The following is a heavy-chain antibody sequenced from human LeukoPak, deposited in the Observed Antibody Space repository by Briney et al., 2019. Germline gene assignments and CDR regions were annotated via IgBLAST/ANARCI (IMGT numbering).Heavy chain of an antibody. J-gene: IGHJ4*02. CDR3: AGIQGFGELSDQPDY. V-gene: IGHV3-23*01. D-gene: IGHD3-10*01. CDR1: GFTVSFNY. CDR2: ISGSGGST. Sequence: GGSLRLSCAASGFTVSFNYTSWVRQAPGKGLEWVSAISGSGGSTYYADSVKGRFTISRDNSKNTLYLRMNSLRAEDTAVYYCAGIQGFGELSDQPDYWGQGTLVTVSS.